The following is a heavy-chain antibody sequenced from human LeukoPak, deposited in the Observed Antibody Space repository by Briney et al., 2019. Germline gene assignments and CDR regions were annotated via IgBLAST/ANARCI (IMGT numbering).Heavy chain of an antibody. CDR3: ARAGYSNEGYSGYGHEDY. D-gene: IGHD5-12*01. CDR1: GGSISSYY. CDR2: IYYSGST. Sequence: PSETLSLTCTVSGGSISSYYWSWIRQPPGKGLEWIGYIYYSGSTNYNPSLKSRVTISLDTSKNQFSLQLSAVTAADTAVYYFARAGYSNEGYSGYGHEDYWREGPLLPVSS. J-gene: IGHJ4*02. V-gene: IGHV4-59*01.